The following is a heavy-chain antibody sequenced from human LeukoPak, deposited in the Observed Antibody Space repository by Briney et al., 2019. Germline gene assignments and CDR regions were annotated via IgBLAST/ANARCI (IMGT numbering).Heavy chain of an antibody. CDR2: IYYRGST. D-gene: IGHD6-13*01. CDR1: GGSISSSSYY. CDR3: ASTAAGGPDAFDI. Sequence: SETLSLTCTVSGGSISSSSYYWGWIRQPPGKGLEWIGSIYYRGSTYYNPSLKSRVTISVDTSKNQFSLKLSSVTAAGTAVYYCASTAAGGPDAFDIWGQGTMVTVSS. V-gene: IGHV4-39*01. J-gene: IGHJ3*02.